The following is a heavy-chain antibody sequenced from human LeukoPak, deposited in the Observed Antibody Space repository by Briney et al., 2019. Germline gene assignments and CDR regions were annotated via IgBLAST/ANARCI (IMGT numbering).Heavy chain of an antibody. CDR3: AQESAALGRSFGY. J-gene: IGHJ4*02. Sequence: GGSLRLSCAAPRFIFLSYWMYWVRQAPGKGLVWVSRINPDGTGTTYADSVKGRSTISRDDAKNTVYLQLNSLRADDTAVYYCAQESAALGRSFGYWGQGTLVTVSS. V-gene: IGHV3-74*01. D-gene: IGHD5-18*01. CDR2: INPDGTGT. CDR1: RFIFLSYW.